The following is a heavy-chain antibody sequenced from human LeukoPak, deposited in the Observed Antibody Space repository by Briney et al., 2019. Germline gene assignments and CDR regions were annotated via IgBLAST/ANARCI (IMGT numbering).Heavy chain of an antibody. CDR3: AKGDSSSWYNFDY. CDR2: ISWDDDST. V-gene: IGHV3-43*01. CDR1: GLTFDDYT. J-gene: IGHJ4*02. D-gene: IGHD6-13*01. Sequence: TGGSLRLPCAASGLTFDDYTMHWVRQAPGKGLEWVSLISWDDDSTYYADSVKGRFTISRDNSKNSLYLQMNSLRTEDTALYHCAKGDSSSWYNFDYWGQGTLVTVSS.